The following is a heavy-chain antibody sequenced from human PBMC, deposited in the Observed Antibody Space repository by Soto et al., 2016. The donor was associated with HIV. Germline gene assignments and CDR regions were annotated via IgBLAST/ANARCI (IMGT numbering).Heavy chain of an antibody. D-gene: IGHD3-10*01. Sequence: EVQLVESGGGLVQPGRSLRVSCATSGFTFGDYAMNWVRQASGKGLEWVGRIRSKGNSYATAYAASVKGRFTISRDDSKNTAYLQMNSLKTEDTAVYYCTRPYGSGHSSRYFDYWGQGTLVTVSS. V-gene: IGHV3-73*01. CDR1: GFTFGDYA. CDR3: TRPYGSGHSSRYFDY. J-gene: IGHJ4*02. CDR2: IRSKGNSYAT.